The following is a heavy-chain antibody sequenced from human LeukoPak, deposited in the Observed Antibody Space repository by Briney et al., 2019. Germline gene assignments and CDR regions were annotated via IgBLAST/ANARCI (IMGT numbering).Heavy chain of an antibody. CDR1: GFTFSDYG. CDR2: ISFDGDFK. V-gene: IGHV3-30*18. D-gene: IGHD2-15*01. J-gene: IGHJ6*02. Sequence: GGSLRLSCAASGFTFSDYGIHWVRQAPGKGLEWVAVISFDGDFKYYADYVKGRFTISRDNSKNTLYLQMNSLRAEDTAVYYCAKRVRLGAASNYGMDVWGQGTAVTVSS. CDR3: AKRVRLGAASNYGMDV.